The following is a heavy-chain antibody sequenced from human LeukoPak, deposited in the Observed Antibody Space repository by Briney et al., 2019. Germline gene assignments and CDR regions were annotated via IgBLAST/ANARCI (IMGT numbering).Heavy chain of an antibody. CDR3: ARVRSGSNYYYYYMDV. V-gene: IGHV1-8*03. J-gene: IGHJ6*03. D-gene: IGHD3-10*01. Sequence: ASVKVSCKASGYTFTSYDINWVRQATGQGLEWMGWMNPNSGNTGYAQKFQGRVTITRNTSISTAYMELSSLRSEDTAVYYCARVRSGSNYYYYYMDVWGKGTTVTVSS. CDR1: GYTFTSYD. CDR2: MNPNSGNT.